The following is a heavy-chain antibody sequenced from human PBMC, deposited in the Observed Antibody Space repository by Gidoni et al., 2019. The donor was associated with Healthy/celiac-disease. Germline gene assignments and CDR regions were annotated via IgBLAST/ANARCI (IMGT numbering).Heavy chain of an antibody. CDR1: GFTFSSYS. CDR3: ARDSPRFGELLRYFQH. CDR2: ISSSSSTI. V-gene: IGHV3-48*01. Sequence: EVQLVESGGGLVQPGGSLRLSCADSGFTFSSYSMNWVRQAPGKGLEWVSYISSSSSTIYYADSVKGRFTISRDNAKNSLYLQMNSLRAEDTAVYYCARDSPRFGELLRYFQHWGQGTLVTVSS. D-gene: IGHD3-10*01. J-gene: IGHJ1*01.